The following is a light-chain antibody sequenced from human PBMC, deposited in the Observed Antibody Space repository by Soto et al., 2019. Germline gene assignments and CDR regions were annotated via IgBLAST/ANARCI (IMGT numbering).Light chain of an antibody. Sequence: PWEWAYMYYRVSQSVSSNLAWFQQKPGQAPRLLIYGASTRATGIPDRFSGSACGTGFTIKICGLEIHAVPLYCCQQYRVQPLGTFPGGTKVDIK. J-gene: IGKJ4*01. V-gene: IGKV3D-15*01. CDR3: QQYRVQPLGT. CDR2: GAS. CDR1: QSVSSN.